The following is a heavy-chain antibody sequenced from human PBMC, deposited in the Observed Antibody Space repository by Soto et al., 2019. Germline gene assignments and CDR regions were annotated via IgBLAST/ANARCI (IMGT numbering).Heavy chain of an antibody. CDR1: GFTFTSSA. D-gene: IGHD3-9*01. V-gene: IGHV1-58*02. Sequence: AASVKVSCKASGFTFTSSAMQWVRQARGQRLEWIGWIVVGSGNTNYAQKFQERVTITRDMSTSTAYMELSSLRSEDTAVYYCAASRDLVYYDILTGYQKSYYYYYMDVWGKGTTVTVSS. J-gene: IGHJ6*03. CDR3: AASRDLVYYDILTGYQKSYYYYYMDV. CDR2: IVVGSGNT.